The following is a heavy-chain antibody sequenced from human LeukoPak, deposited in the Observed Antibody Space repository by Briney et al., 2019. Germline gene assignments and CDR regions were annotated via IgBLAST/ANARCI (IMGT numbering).Heavy chain of an antibody. J-gene: IGHJ4*02. Sequence: SETLSLTCAVYGGSFSGYYWSWIRQPPGKGLEWIGEINHSGSTNYNPSLKSRVTIPVDTSKNQFSLKLSSVTAADTAVYYCARAVIAVAGIGFDYWGQGTLVTVSS. CDR1: GGSFSGYY. D-gene: IGHD6-19*01. CDR2: INHSGST. CDR3: ARAVIAVAGIGFDY. V-gene: IGHV4-34*01.